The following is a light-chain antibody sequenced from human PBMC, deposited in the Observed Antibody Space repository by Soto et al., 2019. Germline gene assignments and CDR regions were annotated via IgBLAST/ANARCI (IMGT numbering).Light chain of an antibody. V-gene: IGLV2-8*01. Sequence: QSALTQPPSASGSPGQSVTISCTGTSSDVGGYNYVSWYQQHPGKAPKLMIYDVTKRPSGVPDRFSGPKSGSTASLTVSGLQAEDEADYYCSSYAGSNNGVFGGGTKLTVL. CDR3: SSYAGSNNGV. CDR1: SSDVGGYNY. J-gene: IGLJ3*02. CDR2: DVT.